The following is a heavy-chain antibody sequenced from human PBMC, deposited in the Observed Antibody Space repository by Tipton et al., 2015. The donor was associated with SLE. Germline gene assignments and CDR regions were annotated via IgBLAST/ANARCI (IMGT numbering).Heavy chain of an antibody. Sequence: TLSLTCTVSGGSISSHYWSWIRQPPGKGLEWIGYIYDSGSTNYNPPLKSRVTTSVDTSKNQFSLKLSSVTAADTALYYCARGFPQPNWNHEPFDYWGQGTLVTVSS. CDR2: IYDSGST. CDR1: GGSISSHY. CDR3: ARGFPQPNWNHEPFDY. J-gene: IGHJ4*02. V-gene: IGHV4-59*08. D-gene: IGHD1-1*01.